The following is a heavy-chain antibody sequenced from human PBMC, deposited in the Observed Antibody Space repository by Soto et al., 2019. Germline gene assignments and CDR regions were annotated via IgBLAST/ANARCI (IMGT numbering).Heavy chain of an antibody. CDR2: ISRSGNT. V-gene: IGHV4-34*01. D-gene: IGHD3-3*01. Sequence: SETLSLTCAVYGGSFSGHYWTWIRQPPGKGLEWVGAISRSGNTNYNPSLKSRVTISVDTSKNQFSLKLSSVTAADTAVYYCACNYYDFWSGYYSVGYFDYWAQGTPVTVSS. J-gene: IGHJ4*02. CDR1: GGSFSGHY. CDR3: ACNYYDFWSGYYSVGYFDY.